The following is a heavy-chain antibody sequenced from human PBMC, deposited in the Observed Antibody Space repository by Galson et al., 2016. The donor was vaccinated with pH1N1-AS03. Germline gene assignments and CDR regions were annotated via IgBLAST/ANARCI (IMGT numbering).Heavy chain of an antibody. CDR2: INSDGSII. CDR1: GFTFSGFW. D-gene: IGHD1-26*01. V-gene: IGHV3-74*03. Sequence: LRLSCAASGFTFSGFWMHWVRQDAGRGLVWVSRINSDGSIITYADSVKGRFTISRDNAKNTLYLQMNSRRGDDTAVYYCARSTDRWELDSWGQGTLVTVSS. J-gene: IGHJ4*02. CDR3: ARSTDRWELDS.